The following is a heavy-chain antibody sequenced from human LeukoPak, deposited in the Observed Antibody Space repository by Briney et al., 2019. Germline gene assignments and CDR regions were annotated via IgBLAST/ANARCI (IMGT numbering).Heavy chain of an antibody. CDR1: RGSISSYY. J-gene: IGHJ4*02. Sequence: SETLSLTCTVSRGSISSYYWSWIRQPPGKGLEWIGYIYYSGSTNYNPSLKSRVTISVDTSKNQFSLKLSSVTAADTAVYYCARGLWFGDENPPYFDYWGQGILVTVSS. D-gene: IGHD3-10*01. V-gene: IGHV4-59*08. CDR2: IYYSGST. CDR3: ARGLWFGDENPPYFDY.